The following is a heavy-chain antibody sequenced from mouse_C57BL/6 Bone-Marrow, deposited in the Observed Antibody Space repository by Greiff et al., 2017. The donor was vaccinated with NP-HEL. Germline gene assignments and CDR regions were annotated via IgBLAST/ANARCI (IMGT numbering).Heavy chain of an antibody. CDR3: ASDKGQLRPFAY. V-gene: IGHV5-12*01. J-gene: IGHJ3*01. D-gene: IGHD3-2*02. CDR2: ISNGGGST. Sequence: EVKLMESGGGLVQPGGSLKLSCAASGFTFSDYYMYWVRQTPEKRLAWVAYISNGGGSTYYPDTVKGRCTITRDNAKNTLYLQMSSLKSEDTAMYYYASDKGQLRPFAYWGQGTLVTVSA. CDR1: GFTFSDYY.